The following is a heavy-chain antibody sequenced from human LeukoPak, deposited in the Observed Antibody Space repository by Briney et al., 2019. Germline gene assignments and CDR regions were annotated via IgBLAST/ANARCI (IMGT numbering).Heavy chain of an antibody. V-gene: IGHV3-7*01. Sequence: GGSLRLSCAASGFTFSTYWMTWVRQAPGKGLEWVANMKGDGSEKHYVDPVKGRFTISRDNAKNSLYLQMNSLRGEDTAVYYCARPAYTAAYDLWGQGTMVTVSS. CDR2: MKGDGSEK. J-gene: IGHJ3*01. CDR1: GFTFSTYW. CDR3: ARPAYTAAYDL. D-gene: IGHD3-16*01.